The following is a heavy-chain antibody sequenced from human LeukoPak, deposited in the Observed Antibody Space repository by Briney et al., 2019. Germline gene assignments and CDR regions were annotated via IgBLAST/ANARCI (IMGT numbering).Heavy chain of an antibody. CDR2: IIPIFGTA. CDR3: AEHGQYFDY. Sequence: GASVKVSCKATGYTFTSYGISWVRQAPGQGLEWKGGIIPIFGTANYAQKFQGRVTITADESTSTAYMELSSLRSEDTAVYYCAEHGQYFDYWGQGTLVTVSS. J-gene: IGHJ4*02. CDR1: GYTFTSYG. V-gene: IGHV1-69*13. D-gene: IGHD1/OR15-1a*01.